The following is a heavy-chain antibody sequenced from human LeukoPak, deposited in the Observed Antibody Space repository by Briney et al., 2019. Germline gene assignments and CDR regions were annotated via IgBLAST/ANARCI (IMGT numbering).Heavy chain of an antibody. Sequence: SETLSLTCTVSGGSIRSSYYDWGWIRQPPGKGLEWIGYIYYSGSTNYNPSLKSRVTISIDTSKNQFSLKLSSVTAADTAVYYCARDRVRGNANPYFDYWGQGTLVTVSS. J-gene: IGHJ4*02. CDR1: GGSIRSSYYD. D-gene: IGHD1-1*01. CDR2: IYYSGST. CDR3: ARDRVRGNANPYFDY. V-gene: IGHV4-61*01.